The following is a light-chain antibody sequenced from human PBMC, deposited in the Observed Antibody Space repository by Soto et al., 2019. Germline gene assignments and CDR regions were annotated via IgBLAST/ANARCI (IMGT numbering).Light chain of an antibody. CDR3: QHYGSSLFT. J-gene: IGKJ3*01. CDR2: GAS. Sequence: EIVLTQSPGTLSLSPGERATLSCRASQSVSSSYLAWYQLKPGQAPRLLIYGASSRATGIPDRFSGSGSGTDFTLTISRLEPEDFALYYCQHYGSSLFTFGPGTKVDIK. V-gene: IGKV3-20*01. CDR1: QSVSSSY.